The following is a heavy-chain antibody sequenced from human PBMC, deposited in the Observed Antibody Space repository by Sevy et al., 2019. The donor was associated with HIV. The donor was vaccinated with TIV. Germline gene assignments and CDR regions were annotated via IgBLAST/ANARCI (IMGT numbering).Heavy chain of an antibody. J-gene: IGHJ4*02. D-gene: IGHD2-15*01. CDR1: GASISSSSYY. Sequence: SETLSLTCTVSGASISSSSYYWGWIRQPPGKGLEWIGSIYYGGNTYYNPSLKRRITISVDTSKNQFSLKLSSVTAADTAVYYCARHAGNLVDATNNYFDYWGQGTLVTVSS. CDR2: IYYGGNT. V-gene: IGHV4-39*01. CDR3: ARHAGNLVDATNNYFDY.